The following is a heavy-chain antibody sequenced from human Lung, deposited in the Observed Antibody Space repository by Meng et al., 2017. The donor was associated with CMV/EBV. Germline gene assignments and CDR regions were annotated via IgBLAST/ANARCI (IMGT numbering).Heavy chain of an antibody. V-gene: IGHV3-30*04. CDR1: GFMLSSYS. CDR2: TSYDGSKK. J-gene: IGHJ4*02. CDR3: ARADYANYGFWSGFPAF. Sequence: GGSLRLXCVASGFMLSSYSLHWVRQAPGKGLEWVAVTSYDGSKKEYANSVKGRFTVSRDNSKNTLYLQMNTLRADDTAVYYCARADYANYGFWSGFPAFWXQGTRVTVSS. D-gene: IGHD3-3*01.